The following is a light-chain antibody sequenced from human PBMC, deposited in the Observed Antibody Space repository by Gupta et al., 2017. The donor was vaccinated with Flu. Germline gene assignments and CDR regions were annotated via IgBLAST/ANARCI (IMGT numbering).Light chain of an antibody. CDR1: SSNIGSNY. Sequence: RVTISCSGSSSNIGSNYVYWYQQLPGTAPKLLIYRNNQRPSGVPDRFSGSKSGTSASLAISGLRSEDEADYYCAAWDDSLSGPVFGEGTKLTVL. CDR3: AAWDDSLSGPV. V-gene: IGLV1-47*01. CDR2: RNN. J-gene: IGLJ3*02.